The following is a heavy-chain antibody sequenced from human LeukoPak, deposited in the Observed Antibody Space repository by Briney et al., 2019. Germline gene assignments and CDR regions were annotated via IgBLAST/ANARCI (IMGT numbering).Heavy chain of an antibody. Sequence: GGSLRLSCAASGFTFSGYWMSWLRQAPGKGLEWVANIRQDGTEKYYVDSVKGRFIISRDNAKNSLYLQMNSLRAEDTAVYYCARDGSGWSVYWGQGTLVTVSS. D-gene: IGHD6-19*01. V-gene: IGHV3-7*01. CDR1: GFTFSGYW. J-gene: IGHJ4*02. CDR2: IRQDGTEK. CDR3: ARDGSGWSVY.